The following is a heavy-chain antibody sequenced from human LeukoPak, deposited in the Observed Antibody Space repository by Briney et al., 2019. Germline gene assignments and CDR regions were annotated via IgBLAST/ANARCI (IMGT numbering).Heavy chain of an antibody. Sequence: GGSLRLSCAASGFTFSSYAMSWVRQAPGKGLEWVSSISSSSSYIYYADSVKGRFTISRDNAKNSLYLQMNSLRAEDTAVYYCAREYDYVWGSYRPYYMDVWGKGTTVTVSS. CDR3: AREYDYVWGSYRPYYMDV. CDR2: ISSSSSYI. CDR1: GFTFSSYA. J-gene: IGHJ6*03. D-gene: IGHD3-16*02. V-gene: IGHV3-21*01.